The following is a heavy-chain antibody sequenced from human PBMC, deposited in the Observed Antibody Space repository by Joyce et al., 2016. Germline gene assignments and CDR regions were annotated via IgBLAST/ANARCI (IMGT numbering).Heavy chain of an antibody. CDR2: IKSKNDGGTL. V-gene: IGHV3-15*01. CDR3: TTDPRY. J-gene: IGHJ4*02. Sequence: VQLVESGGGLVQPGESLRLSCGASGLTFRTTWMSWVRQAPGKGLEWIGRIKSKNDGGTLDYIETVKGRFTLSRDDSTNTVYLQMDSLKIEDTAMYYCTTDPRYWGRGTLVTVSS. CDR1: GLTFRTTW.